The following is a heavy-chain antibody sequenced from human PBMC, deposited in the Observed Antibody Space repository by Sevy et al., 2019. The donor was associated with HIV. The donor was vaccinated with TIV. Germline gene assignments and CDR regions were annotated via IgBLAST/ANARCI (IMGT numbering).Heavy chain of an antibody. CDR2: ISGSGGST. Sequence: GGSLRLSCAASGFTFSSYAMSWVRQTPGKGLEWVSAISGSGGSTYYADSVKGRFTISRDNSKNTLYLQMNSLRAEDTAVYYCAKDAFYGDYVNYYYYYMDVWGKGTTVTVSS. D-gene: IGHD4-17*01. V-gene: IGHV3-23*01. CDR1: GFTFSSYA. CDR3: AKDAFYGDYVNYYYYYMDV. J-gene: IGHJ6*03.